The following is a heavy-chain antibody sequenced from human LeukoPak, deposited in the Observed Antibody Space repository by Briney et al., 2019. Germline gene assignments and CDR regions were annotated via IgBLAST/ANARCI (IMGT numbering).Heavy chain of an antibody. CDR2: IDPSDSYT. J-gene: IGHJ4*02. V-gene: IGHV5-10-1*01. D-gene: IGHD6-13*01. CDR1: GYSSTSYW. CDR3: ARNVIAAAGTPLYYFDY. Sequence: GESLKISCKGSGYSSTSYWISWVRQMPGKGLEWMGRIDPSDSYTNYSPSFQGHVTISADKSISTAYLQWSSLKASDTAMYYCARNVIAAAGTPLYYFDYWGQGTLVTVSS.